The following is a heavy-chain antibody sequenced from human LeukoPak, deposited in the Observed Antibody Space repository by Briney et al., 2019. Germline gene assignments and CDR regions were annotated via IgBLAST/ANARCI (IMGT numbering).Heavy chain of an antibody. CDR1: GGSISSYY. Sequence: SETLSLTCTVSGGSISSYYWSWIRQPAGKGLEWIGRIYTSGSTNYNPSLKSRVTMSVDTSNNHFSLKLTSVTAADTAVYYCARPPIDCSSTSCFDYWGQGTLVTVSS. V-gene: IGHV4-4*07. CDR2: IYTSGST. CDR3: ARPPIDCSSTSCFDY. J-gene: IGHJ4*02. D-gene: IGHD2-2*01.